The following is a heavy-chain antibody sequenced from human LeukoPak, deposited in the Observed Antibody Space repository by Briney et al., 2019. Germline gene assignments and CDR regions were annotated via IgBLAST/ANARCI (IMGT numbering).Heavy chain of an antibody. V-gene: IGHV3-21*01. CDR2: ISSSSNYI. D-gene: IGHD2/OR15-2a*01. J-gene: IGHJ5*02. CDR3: VRIPNSADFPNWFDP. Sequence: GGSLRLSCAASGFTFSSSTMNWVRQAPGKGLEWVSSISSSSNYIYYADSVKGRFTTSRDNAKNSLYLQMNSLRADDTAVYYCVRIPNSADFPNWFDPWGQGTLVTVSS. CDR1: GFTFSSST.